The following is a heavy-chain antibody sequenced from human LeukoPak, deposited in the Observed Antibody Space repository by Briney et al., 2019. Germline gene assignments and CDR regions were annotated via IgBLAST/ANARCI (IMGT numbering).Heavy chain of an antibody. CDR3: ARTVTGIQPYYYFDY. CDR2: IIPIFGTA. D-gene: IGHD5-18*01. Sequence: SVKVSCKASGGIFSSYAISWVRQAPGQGLEWMGGIIPIFGTANYAQKFQGRVTITADESTSTAYMELSSLRSEDTAVYYCARTVTGIQPYYYFDYWGQGTLVTVSS. CDR1: GGIFSSYA. V-gene: IGHV1-69*13. J-gene: IGHJ4*02.